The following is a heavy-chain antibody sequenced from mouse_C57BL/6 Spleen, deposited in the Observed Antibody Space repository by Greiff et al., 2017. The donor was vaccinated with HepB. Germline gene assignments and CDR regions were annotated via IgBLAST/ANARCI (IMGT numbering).Heavy chain of an antibody. CDR2: IDPSDSYT. V-gene: IGHV1-69*01. CDR3: ARWDSNYPYWYFDV. J-gene: IGHJ1*03. CDR1: GYTFTSYW. D-gene: IGHD2-5*01. Sequence: LQESGAELVMPGASVKLSCKASGYTFTSYWMHWVKQRPGQGLEWIGEIDPSDSYTNYNQKFKGKSTLTVDKSSSTAYMQLSSLTSEDSAVYYCARWDSNYPYWYFDVWGTGTTVTVSS.